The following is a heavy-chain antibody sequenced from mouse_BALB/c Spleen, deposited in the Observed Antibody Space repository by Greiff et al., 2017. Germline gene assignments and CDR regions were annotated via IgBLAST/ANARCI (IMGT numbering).Heavy chain of an antibody. CDR1: GYTFTSYW. Sequence: EVQLQQSGTVLARPGASVKMSCKASGYTFTSYWMHWVKQRPGQGLEWIGAIYPGNSDTSYNQKFKGKAKLTAVTSTSTAYMELSSLTNEDSAVYYCTRTVLRGGAMDYWGQGTSVTVSS. CDR2: IYPGNSDT. D-gene: IGHD1-1*01. J-gene: IGHJ4*01. CDR3: TRTVLRGGAMDY. V-gene: IGHV1-5*01.